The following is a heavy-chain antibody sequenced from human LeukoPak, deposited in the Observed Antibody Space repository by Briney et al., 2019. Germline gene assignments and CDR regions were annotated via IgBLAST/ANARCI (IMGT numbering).Heavy chain of an antibody. D-gene: IGHD7-27*01. Sequence: GGSLRLSCVTSGFTFSSYDMSGVRQAPGKGLEWVSGISGSGGTTDYADSVKGRFIISRDNSRKTLYLQMNSLRAEDTAIYFCAREPSAPNRFLGSWGQGTLVTVPS. CDR2: ISGSGGTT. V-gene: IGHV3-23*01. J-gene: IGHJ5*02. CDR1: GFTFSSYD. CDR3: AREPSAPNRFLGS.